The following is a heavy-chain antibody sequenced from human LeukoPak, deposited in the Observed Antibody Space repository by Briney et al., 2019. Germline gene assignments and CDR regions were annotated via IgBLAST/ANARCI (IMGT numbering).Heavy chain of an antibody. CDR1: GFTFSSYS. J-gene: IGHJ4*02. D-gene: IGHD2-21*02. V-gene: IGHV3-48*01. CDR2: ISSSSSTI. CDR3: ARDLCGGDCYAYYFDY. Sequence: GGSLRFSCAASGFTFSSYSMNWVRQAPGKGLEWVSYISSSSSTIYYADSVKGRFTISRDNAKNSLYLQMNSLRAEDTAVYYCARDLCGGDCYAYYFDYWGQGTLVTVSS.